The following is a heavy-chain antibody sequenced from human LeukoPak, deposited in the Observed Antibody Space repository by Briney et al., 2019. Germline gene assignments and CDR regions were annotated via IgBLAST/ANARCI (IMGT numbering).Heavy chain of an antibody. CDR2: INPNSGGT. J-gene: IGHJ3*02. CDR3: ARPPITFYGINAFDI. V-gene: IGHV1-2*02. D-gene: IGHD2/OR15-2a*01. Sequence: ASVKVSCKASGYTFTGYYMHWVRQAPGQGLEWMGWINPNSGGTNYAQKFQGRVTMTRDTSISTAYMELSRLRSDDTAVYYCARPPITFYGINAFDIWGQGTMVTVSS. CDR1: GYTFTGYY.